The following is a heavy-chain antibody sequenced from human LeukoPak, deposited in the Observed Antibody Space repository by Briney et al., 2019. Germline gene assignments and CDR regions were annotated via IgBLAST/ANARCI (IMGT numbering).Heavy chain of an antibody. D-gene: IGHD3-22*01. Sequence: PEGSLRLSCAASGFTVSSNYMSWVRQAPGKGLEWVSVIYSDGSTYYADSVKGRFTISRDNSKNTLYLQMNSLRAEDTAVYYCARGLYYYDSSGYLYYWGQGTLVTVSS. CDR3: ARGLYYYDSSGYLYY. V-gene: IGHV3-53*01. CDR2: IYSDGST. J-gene: IGHJ4*02. CDR1: GFTVSSNY.